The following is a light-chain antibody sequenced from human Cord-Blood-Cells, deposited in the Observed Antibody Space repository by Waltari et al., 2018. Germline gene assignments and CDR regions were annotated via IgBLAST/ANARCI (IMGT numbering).Light chain of an antibody. Sequence: QSALTQPPSASGSPGQSVTISCTGTSSDVGGYNYVSWYQQHPGKAPKLMIYEVSKRPSGVPDRFSCSESGNTASLTVSGLQAEDEADYYCSSYAGSNNLVFGGGTKLTVL. V-gene: IGLV2-8*01. CDR2: EVS. CDR3: SSYAGSNNLV. CDR1: SSDVGGYNY. J-gene: IGLJ2*01.